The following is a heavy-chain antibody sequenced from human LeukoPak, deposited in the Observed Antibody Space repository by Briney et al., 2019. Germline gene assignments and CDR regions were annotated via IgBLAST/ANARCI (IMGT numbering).Heavy chain of an antibody. V-gene: IGHV4-4*02. CDR1: GGSISSSNW. CDR2: MYHSGST. J-gene: IGHJ4*02. CDR3: ARAGASSWRNFDY. D-gene: IGHD6-13*01. Sequence: SETLSLTCAVSGGSISSSNWWIWVRQSPGKGLEWIGEMYHSGSTNYNPSLKSRVTISVDKSKNQFSLKLTSVTAADTAVYYCARAGASSWRNFDYWGQGTLVTVSS.